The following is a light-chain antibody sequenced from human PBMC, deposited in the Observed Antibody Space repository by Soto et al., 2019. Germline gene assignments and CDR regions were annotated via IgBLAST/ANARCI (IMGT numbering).Light chain of an antibody. V-gene: IGLV2-14*01. Sequence: QSVLTQPASVSGSPGQSITISCTGTSSDVGGYNYVSWYQQHPGKAPKLMIYEVSNRPSGVSNRFSGSKSGNTASLTISGXQAEDEADYYCSSYTSSSTVVFGGGTKLTVL. CDR2: EVS. CDR3: SSYTSSSTVV. J-gene: IGLJ2*01. CDR1: SSDVGGYNY.